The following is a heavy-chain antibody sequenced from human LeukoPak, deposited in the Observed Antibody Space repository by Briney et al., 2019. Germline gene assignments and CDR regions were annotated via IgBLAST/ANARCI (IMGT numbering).Heavy chain of an antibody. Sequence: GGSLRLSCVASGFTFSRYWMSWVRQAPGKGPEWVAKIKQDGSGEYYLDSVKGRFTISRDNAKNSLYLQMNSLRDDDTAVYFCTTGYSSGWYNEGNYWGQGTLVTVSS. CDR3: TTGYSSGWYNEGNY. D-gene: IGHD6-19*01. CDR2: IKQDGSGE. J-gene: IGHJ4*02. CDR1: GFTFSRYW. V-gene: IGHV3-7*01.